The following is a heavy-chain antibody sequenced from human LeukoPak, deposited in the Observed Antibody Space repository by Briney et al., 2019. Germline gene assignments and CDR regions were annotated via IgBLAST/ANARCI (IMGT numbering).Heavy chain of an antibody. Sequence: GGSLRLSCAASGFTVSSNYMSWVRQAPGKGLEWVSVIYSGGSTYYADSLKGRFTISRDNSKNTLYLQMNSLRAEDTAVYYCATEVATERYYFDYWGQGTLVTVSS. CDR3: ATEVATERYYFDY. D-gene: IGHD5-12*01. V-gene: IGHV3-53*01. CDR1: GFTVSSNY. CDR2: IYSGGST. J-gene: IGHJ4*02.